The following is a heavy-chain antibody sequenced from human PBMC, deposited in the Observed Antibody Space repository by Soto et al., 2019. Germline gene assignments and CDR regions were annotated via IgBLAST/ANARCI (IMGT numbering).Heavy chain of an antibody. J-gene: IGHJ6*02. V-gene: IGHV5-51*01. D-gene: IGHD5-12*01. CDR1: GYNFAGYW. CDR2: IFPGDSDT. CDR3: ARQSGMDV. Sequence: GESLKISCKTSGYNFAGYWIGWVRQMPGKGLEWLGIIFPGDSDTKYSPSSQGQVIISADKSIRTAYLQWSSLKASDTAIYYCARQSGMDVWGQGTTVTVYS.